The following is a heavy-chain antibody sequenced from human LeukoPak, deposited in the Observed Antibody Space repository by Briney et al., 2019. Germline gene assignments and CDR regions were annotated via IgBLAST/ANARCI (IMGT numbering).Heavy chain of an antibody. Sequence: PGGSLRLSCAASGFTFSSYSMSWVRQAPGKGLEWVANIKQDGSEKYYVDSVKGRFTISRDNAKNSLYLQMNSLRAEDTAVYYCARETYYDFWSGYYGGPTFDYWGQGTLVTVSS. CDR1: GFTFSSYS. CDR2: IKQDGSEK. CDR3: ARETYYDFWSGYYGGPTFDY. V-gene: IGHV3-7*01. D-gene: IGHD3-3*01. J-gene: IGHJ4*02.